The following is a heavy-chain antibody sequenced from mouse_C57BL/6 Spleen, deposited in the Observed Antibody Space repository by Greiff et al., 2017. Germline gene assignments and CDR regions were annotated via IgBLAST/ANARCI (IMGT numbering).Heavy chain of an antibody. Sequence: EVQLVESGGGLVKPGGSLKLSCAASGFTFSDYGMHWVRQAPEKGLEWVAYISSGSSTIYYADTVKGRFTISRDNAKNTLFLQMTSLRSEDTAMYYCAENWDEGWFAYWGQGTLVTVSA. CDR3: AENWDEGWFAY. CDR1: GFTFSDYG. CDR2: ISSGSSTI. D-gene: IGHD4-1*01. J-gene: IGHJ3*01. V-gene: IGHV5-17*01.